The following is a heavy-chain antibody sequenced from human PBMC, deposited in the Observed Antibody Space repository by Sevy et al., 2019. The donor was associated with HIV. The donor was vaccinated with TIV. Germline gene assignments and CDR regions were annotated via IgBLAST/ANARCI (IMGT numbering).Heavy chain of an antibody. D-gene: IGHD4-17*01. Sequence: GGSLRLSCAASGFTFSNYGMSWVRQAPGKGLEWVSAISGSGGSTFYADSVKGRFTISRDNSKDTLYLQMNSLRAEDTAVYYCAKPLVRVCYGDSIFFDYWGQGTLVTVSS. J-gene: IGHJ4*02. CDR1: GFTFSNYG. V-gene: IGHV3-23*01. CDR3: AKPLVRVCYGDSIFFDY. CDR2: ISGSGGST.